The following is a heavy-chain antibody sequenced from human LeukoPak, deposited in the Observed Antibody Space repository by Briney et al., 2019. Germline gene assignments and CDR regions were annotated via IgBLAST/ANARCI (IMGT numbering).Heavy chain of an antibody. CDR2: IYYSGST. Sequence: SETLSLTCTVSGGSISSSSYYWGWIRQPPGKGLEWIGSIYYSGSTYYNPSLKSRVTISVDTSKNQFSLKLSSVTAADTAVYYCARDPGYYYDSRGYFDYWGQGTLVTVSS. CDR3: ARDPGYYYDSRGYFDY. J-gene: IGHJ4*02. V-gene: IGHV4-39*07. CDR1: GGSISSSSYY. D-gene: IGHD3-22*01.